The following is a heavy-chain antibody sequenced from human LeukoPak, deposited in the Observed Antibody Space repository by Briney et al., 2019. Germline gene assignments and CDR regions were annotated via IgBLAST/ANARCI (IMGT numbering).Heavy chain of an antibody. CDR2: ISYDGSNK. J-gene: IGHJ6*03. CDR3: AKDGRSTAGYYYYMDV. D-gene: IGHD1-1*01. Sequence: GGSLRLSCAASGFTFSSYGMHWVRQAPGKGLEWGAVISYDGSNKYYADSVKGRFTISRDNSKNTLYLQMNSLRAEDTAVYYCAKDGRSTAGYYYYMDVWGKGTTVTVSS. V-gene: IGHV3-30*18. CDR1: GFTFSSYG.